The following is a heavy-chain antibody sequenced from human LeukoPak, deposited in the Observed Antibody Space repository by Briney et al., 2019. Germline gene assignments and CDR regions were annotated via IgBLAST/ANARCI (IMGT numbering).Heavy chain of an antibody. D-gene: IGHD4-11*01. CDR1: GGSIGTYY. CDR2: IYYTGST. J-gene: IGHJ6*02. V-gene: IGHV4-59*01. CDR3: VRYSYYLCYFGVDV. Sequence: PSETLSLTCTISGGSIGTYYWSLIRQPPGKGLEWIGYIYYTGSTNYYPSLKSRVNMSLDTSKNQFSLNLSSLTAADTAVFYCVRYSYYLCYFGVDVWGQGTTVTVSS.